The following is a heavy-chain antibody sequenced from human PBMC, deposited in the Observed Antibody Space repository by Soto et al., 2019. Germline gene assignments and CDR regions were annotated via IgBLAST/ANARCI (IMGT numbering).Heavy chain of an antibody. V-gene: IGHV4-30-2*01. D-gene: IGHD3-10*01. CDR2: VYHNGNA. J-gene: IGHJ6*02. Sequence: RLCVSCPVSGGSISTPGYSGSWIRQPPGKAPEWIGYVYHNGNAYPRPSLKSRVTISLDGAKNQFSLKMTSVTAADTGLYYCAARPYYYYGLDVWGQGTTVTVYS. CDR1: GGSISTPGYS. CDR3: AARPYYYYGLDV.